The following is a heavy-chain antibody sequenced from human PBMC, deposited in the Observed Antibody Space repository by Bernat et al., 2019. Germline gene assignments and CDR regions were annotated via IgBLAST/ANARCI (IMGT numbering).Heavy chain of an antibody. J-gene: IGHJ3*02. Sequence: EVQLVESGGGVVQPGGSLRLSCAASGFTFDDYAMHWVRQAPGKGLEWVSYISGSSSHTSYGDSVKGRFTISRDNAKNSLYLQMNSLTAEDTAVYYCAVGGSDAFDIWGQGTMVTVSS. CDR2: ISGSSSHT. V-gene: IGHV3-48*04. CDR1: GFTFDDYA. CDR3: AVGGSDAFDI.